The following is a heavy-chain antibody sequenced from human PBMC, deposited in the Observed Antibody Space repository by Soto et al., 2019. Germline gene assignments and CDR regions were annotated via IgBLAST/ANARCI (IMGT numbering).Heavy chain of an antibody. D-gene: IGHD2-15*01. CDR1: GFTFGAAT. J-gene: IGHJ4*02. V-gene: IGHV3-73*01. CDR2: IRNKAKSYAT. CDR3: TAYGSGANCLSVVDY. Sequence: GGSLRLSCAASGFTFGAATIHWFRQASGKGLEWVGRIRNKAKSYATAYAASVRGRFSISRDDSKNTAYLQMNSLKTEDTAVYYCTAYGSGANCLSVVDYWGQGT.